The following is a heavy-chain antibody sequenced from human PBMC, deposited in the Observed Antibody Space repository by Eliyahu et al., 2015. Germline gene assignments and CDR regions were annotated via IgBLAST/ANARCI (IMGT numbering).Heavy chain of an antibody. D-gene: IGHD7-27*01. CDR2: IYSGENT. CDR3: ATSLTGEGAFNY. CDR1: GFVXRTNX. J-gene: IGHJ4*02. Sequence: EVQLVESGGGLIQPGGSLRLSCAASGFVXRTNXMXWVRQAPGKGLEWVSVIYSGENTHYADSVKGRFTITRDISKNTVSLHMNNLRAEDTAVYYCATSLTGEGAFNYWGRGTLVTVSS. V-gene: IGHV3-53*01.